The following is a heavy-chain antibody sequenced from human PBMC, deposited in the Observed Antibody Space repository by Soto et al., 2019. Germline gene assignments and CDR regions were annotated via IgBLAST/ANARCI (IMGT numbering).Heavy chain of an antibody. D-gene: IGHD2-8*01. CDR2: ISSSSSYI. V-gene: IGHV3-21*01. CDR1: GFTFSSYS. Sequence: EVQLVESGGGLVKPGGSLRLSCAASGFTFSSYSMNWVRQAPGKGLEWVSSISSSSSYIYYADSVKGRFTISRDNAKNSLYLQMNSLRAEDTAVYYCARFLGYCTNGVCYPIDHWGQGTLVTVSS. CDR3: ARFLGYCTNGVCYPIDH. J-gene: IGHJ4*02.